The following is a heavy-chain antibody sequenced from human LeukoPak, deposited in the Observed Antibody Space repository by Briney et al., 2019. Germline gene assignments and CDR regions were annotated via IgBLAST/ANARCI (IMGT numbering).Heavy chain of an antibody. J-gene: IGHJ4*02. CDR3: AKGHTYGLGESYLDF. V-gene: IGHV3-9*01. CDR1: GYTFDDYA. D-gene: IGHD5-18*01. Sequence: PGGSLRLSCEASGYTFDDYAMHWVRHAPGKGLEWVSAISWNSGSIGYADSVKGRFTISRDNGKNSLYLQMNSLRTEDTALYYCAKGHTYGLGESYLDFWGQGTLVSASS. CDR2: ISWNSGSI.